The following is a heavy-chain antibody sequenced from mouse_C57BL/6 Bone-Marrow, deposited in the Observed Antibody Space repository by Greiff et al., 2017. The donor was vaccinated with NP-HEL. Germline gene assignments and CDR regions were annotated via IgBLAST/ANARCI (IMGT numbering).Heavy chain of an antibody. CDR3: ARYSWGGY. V-gene: IGHV1-82*01. Sequence: QVQLQQSGPELVKPGASVKISCKASGYAFSSSWMNWVKQRPGKGLEWIGRIYPGDGDTNYNGKFKGKATLTADKSSSTAYMQLSSLTSEDSAVYFCARYSWGGYWGQGTTLTVSS. J-gene: IGHJ2*01. CDR2: IYPGDGDT. CDR1: GYAFSSSW.